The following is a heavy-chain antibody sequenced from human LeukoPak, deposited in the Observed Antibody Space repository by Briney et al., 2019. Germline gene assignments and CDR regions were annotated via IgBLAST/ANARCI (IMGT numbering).Heavy chain of an antibody. J-gene: IGHJ5*02. V-gene: IGHV1-18*01. D-gene: IGHD2-15*01. CDR3: ARGGYCSGGSCFLKNWFDP. Sequence: ASVKVSCKASGYTFTSYGISWVRQATGQGLEWMGWISAYNGNANYAQKLQGRVTMTTDTSTSTAYMELRSLRSDDTAVYYCARGGYCSGGSCFLKNWFDPWGQGTLVTVSS. CDR2: ISAYNGNA. CDR1: GYTFTSYG.